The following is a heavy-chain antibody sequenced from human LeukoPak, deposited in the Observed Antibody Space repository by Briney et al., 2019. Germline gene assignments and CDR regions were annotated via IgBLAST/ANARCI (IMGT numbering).Heavy chain of an antibody. V-gene: IGHV3-30*02. Sequence: GGSLRLSCAASGFTFSHYGMHWVRQAPGKGLEWVAFTRYDESLKYYAGSVRGRFTISRDNSKNTLYLQMNSLRTEDTAIYYCTKYRSGNFDYYPDLDSWGQGILVTVSS. CDR2: TRYDESLK. CDR3: TKYRSGNFDYYPDLDS. CDR1: GFTFSHYG. J-gene: IGHJ4*02. D-gene: IGHD3-9*01.